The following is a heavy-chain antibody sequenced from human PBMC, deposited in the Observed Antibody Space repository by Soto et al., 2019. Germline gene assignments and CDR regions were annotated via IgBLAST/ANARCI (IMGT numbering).Heavy chain of an antibody. CDR1: GGSVSTGMKY. CDR2: MYKTGET. V-gene: IGHV4-61*01. J-gene: IGHJ6*02. D-gene: IGHD3-10*01. Sequence: SETLSLTCTVSGGSVSTGMKYWGWVRQPPGKALEFIGYMYKTGETLLNSSLKSRVTLSMETSKNQFSLTLSSVTAADTAVYFCMKAHESGDFLGMSVWGPGTTVTFSS. CDR3: MKAHESGDFLGMSV.